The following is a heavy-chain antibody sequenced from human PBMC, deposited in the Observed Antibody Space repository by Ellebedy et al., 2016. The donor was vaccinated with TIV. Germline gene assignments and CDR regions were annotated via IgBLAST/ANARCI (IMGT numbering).Heavy chain of an antibody. V-gene: IGHV5-51*01. CDR2: IYPGDSDT. CDR3: ARLEWGRRDYYYYGMDV. Sequence: GESLKISCKGSGYSFTSYWIGWVRQMPGKGLEWMGIIYPGDSDTRYSPSFQGQVTISADKSISTAYLQWSSLKASDTAMYYCARLEWGRRDYYYYGMDVWGQGTTVTVSS. J-gene: IGHJ6*02. CDR1: GYSFTSYW. D-gene: IGHD7-27*01.